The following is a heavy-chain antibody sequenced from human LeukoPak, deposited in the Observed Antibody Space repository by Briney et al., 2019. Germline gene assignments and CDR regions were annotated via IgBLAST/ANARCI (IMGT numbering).Heavy chain of an antibody. V-gene: IGHV4-59*01. J-gene: IGHJ4*02. D-gene: IGHD5-18*01. Sequence: SETLSLTCTVPGGSISSYYWSWIRLPPGKGLEWIGYIYYTGATYYNPSLKSRVTISLDTSKNQFSLKLSSVTAADAAVYYCARAGYSYGTGYYFDYWGQGALVTVSS. CDR1: GGSISSYY. CDR2: IYYTGAT. CDR3: ARAGYSYGTGYYFDY.